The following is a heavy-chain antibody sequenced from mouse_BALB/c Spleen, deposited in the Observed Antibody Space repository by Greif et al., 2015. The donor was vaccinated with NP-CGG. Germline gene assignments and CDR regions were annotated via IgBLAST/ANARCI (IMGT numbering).Heavy chain of an antibody. CDR2: ISSGGSYT. Sequence: EVKVVESGGDLVKPGGSLKLSCAASGFTFGSYGMSWVRQTPDKRLEWVATISSGGSYTYYPDSVKGRFTISRDNAKNTLYLQMSSLKSEDTAMYYCARQREFDYWGQGTTLTVSS. J-gene: IGHJ2*01. V-gene: IGHV5-6*01. CDR3: ARQREFDY. CDR1: GFTFGSYG.